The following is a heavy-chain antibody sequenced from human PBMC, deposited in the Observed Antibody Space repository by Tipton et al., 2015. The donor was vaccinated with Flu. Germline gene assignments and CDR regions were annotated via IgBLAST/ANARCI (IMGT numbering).Heavy chain of an antibody. CDR2: IYTNGVT. CDR3: AKEPPGY. V-gene: IGHV4-61*02. J-gene: IGHJ4*02. CDR1: GASVSSGNNY. Sequence: TLSLTCTVSGASVSSGNNYWGWIRQPAGKGLEWMWRIYTNGVTGYNPSLKSRVTRSLDTSKNQFSLKLSSVTATDTAVYYCAKEPPGYWGQGTLVTVSS.